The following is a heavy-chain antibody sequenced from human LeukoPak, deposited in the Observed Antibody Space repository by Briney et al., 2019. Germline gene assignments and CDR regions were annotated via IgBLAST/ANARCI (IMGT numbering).Heavy chain of an antibody. D-gene: IGHD2-2*02. J-gene: IGHJ4*02. CDR1: DDSISDYY. CDR3: AKSPAAIGY. Sequence: SETLSLTCTVSDDSISDYYRGWIRQPPGKGLEWIGYFHNSGTSTYNPSLKSRVTISADTSKNQFSLKLNSLTTADTAVYYCAKSPAAIGYWGQGTLVTVSS. V-gene: IGHV4-59*01. CDR2: FHNSGTS.